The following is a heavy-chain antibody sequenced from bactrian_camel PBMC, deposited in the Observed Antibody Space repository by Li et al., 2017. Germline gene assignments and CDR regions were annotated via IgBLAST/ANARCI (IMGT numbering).Heavy chain of an antibody. J-gene: IGHJ6*01. CDR2: INTRGDRS. CDR1: GFSFNTASV. V-gene: IGHV3S1*01. D-gene: IGHD4*01. Sequence: HVQLVESGGDLVQPGGSLRLSCEASGFSFNTASVMTWVRQAPGKGLEWVSTINTRGDRSWYIDSVKGRFTISRDNAKNTLYLQLNSLKTEDTAMYYCANHPGIATMTFGYWGQGTQVTVS. CDR3: ANHPGIATMTFGY.